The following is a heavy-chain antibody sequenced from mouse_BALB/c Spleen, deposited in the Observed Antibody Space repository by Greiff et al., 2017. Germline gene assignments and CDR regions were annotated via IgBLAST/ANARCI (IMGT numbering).Heavy chain of an antibody. CDR2: IYPGDGDT. D-gene: IGHD3-1*01. Sequence: QVQLKQSGPELVKPGASVKISCKASGYAFSSSWMNWVKQRPGQGLEWIGRIYPGDGDTNYNGKFKGKATLTADKSSSTAYMQLSSLTSVDSAVYFCARSNQLYAMDYWGQGTSVTVSS. V-gene: IGHV1-82*01. J-gene: IGHJ4*01. CDR1: GYAFSSSW. CDR3: ARSNQLYAMDY.